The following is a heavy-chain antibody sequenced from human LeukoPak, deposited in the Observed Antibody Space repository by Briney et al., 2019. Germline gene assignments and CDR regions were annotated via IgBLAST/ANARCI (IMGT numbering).Heavy chain of an antibody. V-gene: IGHV4-59*01. CDR3: AREMGPVSLYYYYGMDV. CDR2: IYYSGTT. D-gene: IGHD4-11*01. CDR1: GGSISSYY. J-gene: IGHJ6*02. Sequence: SETLSLTCTVSGGSISSYYWSWIRQPPGKGLEWIGYIYYSGTTNYNPSLKSRVTISVDTSKNQFSLKLSSVTAADTAVYYCAREMGPVSLYYYYGMDVWGQGTTVTVSS.